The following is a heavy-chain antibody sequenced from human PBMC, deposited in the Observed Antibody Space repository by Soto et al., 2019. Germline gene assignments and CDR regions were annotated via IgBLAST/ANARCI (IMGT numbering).Heavy chain of an antibody. CDR1: GYTFTRHW. Sequence: GESLKLSCEGSGYTFTRHWMAWVRQRPGKGLEWLGIIYPGDSDTRYSPSFQGQVTLSADKSINTAYLQWSSLQASDTALYYCARPRHYSDSIYDYWGQGTPVTVSS. V-gene: IGHV5-51*01. D-gene: IGHD2-21*01. J-gene: IGHJ4*02. CDR3: ARPRHYSDSIYDY. CDR2: IYPGDSDT.